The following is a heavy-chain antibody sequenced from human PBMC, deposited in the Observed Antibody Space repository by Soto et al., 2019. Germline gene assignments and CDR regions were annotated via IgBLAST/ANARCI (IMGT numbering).Heavy chain of an antibody. CDR1: GGTFSSYA. Sequence: ASVKISCKASGGTFSSYAISWVRQAPGQGLEWMGGIIPIFGTANYAQKFQGRVTITADKSTSTAYMELSSLRSEDTAVYYCARDLVEMATITYYYSYGMEVWGEGTTVTVS. CDR3: ARDLVEMATITYYYSYGMEV. J-gene: IGHJ6*02. CDR2: IIPIFGTA. D-gene: IGHD5-12*01. V-gene: IGHV1-69*06.